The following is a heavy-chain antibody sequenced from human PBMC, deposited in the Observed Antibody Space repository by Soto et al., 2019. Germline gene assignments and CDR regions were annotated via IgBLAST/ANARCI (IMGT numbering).Heavy chain of an antibody. CDR3: ARDGVGYCSSTSCYIELAHNWFDP. D-gene: IGHD2-2*02. Sequence: ASVKVSCKASGYTFTGYYMHWVRQAPGQGFEWMGRISPKSGGTNYAQKFQGRVTMTWDTSLNTAYMELSSLISEDTAVYYCARDGVGYCSSTSCYIELAHNWFDPWGQGTLVTVSS. CDR1: GYTFTGYY. V-gene: IGHV1-2*02. CDR2: ISPKSGGT. J-gene: IGHJ5*02.